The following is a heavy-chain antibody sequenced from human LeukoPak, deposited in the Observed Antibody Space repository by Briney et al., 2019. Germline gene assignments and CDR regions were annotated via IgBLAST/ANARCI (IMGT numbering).Heavy chain of an antibody. CDR2: IYYSGST. D-gene: IGHD6-13*01. V-gene: IGHV4-59*01. CDR3: AREGGQLVIDY. J-gene: IGHJ4*02. CDR1: VGSISSYY. Sequence: PAETLSLTCTVSVGSISSYYWSWIRQPPGKGVEWIGYIYYSGSTNYNPSLKSRVTISVDTSKNQFSLKLSSVTAADTAVYYCAREGGQLVIDYWGQGTLVTVSS.